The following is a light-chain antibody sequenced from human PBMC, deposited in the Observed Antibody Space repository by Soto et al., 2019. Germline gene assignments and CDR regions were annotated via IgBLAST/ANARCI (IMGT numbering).Light chain of an antibody. CDR1: SSDVGGYNY. CDR2: DVS. CDR3: CSYTTSNTRQIV. V-gene: IGLV2-14*03. J-gene: IGLJ1*01. Sequence: QSALTQPASVSGSPGQSITISCTGTSSDVGGYNYVSWYQHHPGKARKLMIYDVSNRPSGVSNRFSGSKSGSTASLTISGLQPEDEADYYCCSYTTSNTRQIVFGTGTKVTVL.